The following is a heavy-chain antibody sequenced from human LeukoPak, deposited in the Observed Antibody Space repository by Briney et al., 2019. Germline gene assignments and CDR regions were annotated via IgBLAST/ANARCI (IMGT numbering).Heavy chain of an antibody. Sequence: PSETLSLTCGVSGYSITRGYYWGWIRQTPGKGPEWIGSMYHSGSTYYNPSLKSRVTISVETSKNQFSLNLTSMTAADTAIYYCARGSLDTPFHYYYIDVWGKGTTVTVSS. V-gene: IGHV4-38-2*01. J-gene: IGHJ6*03. CDR2: MYHSGST. CDR1: GYSITRGYY. CDR3: ARGSLDTPFHYYYIDV.